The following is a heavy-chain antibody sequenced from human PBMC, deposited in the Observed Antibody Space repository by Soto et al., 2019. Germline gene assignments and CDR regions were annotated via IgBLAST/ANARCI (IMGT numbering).Heavy chain of an antibody. CDR2: SNADNGDR. CDR3: ELNHVSATRTDWLDP. Sequence: ASVKVSCKASGYTFTSYGIHWVRQAPGERLEWMGWSNADNGDRKYSPKFQGRVTITRDTPASTAYMELSSLRSEDTAVYYCELNHVSATRTDWLDPSAQSTSVTVSS. J-gene: IGHJ5*02. V-gene: IGHV1-3*01. CDR1: GYTFTSYG. D-gene: IGHD1-7*01.